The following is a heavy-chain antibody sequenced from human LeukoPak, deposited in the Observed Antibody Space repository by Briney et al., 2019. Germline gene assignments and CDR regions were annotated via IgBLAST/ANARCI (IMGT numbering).Heavy chain of an antibody. Sequence: SETLSLTCAVYGGSFSDYYWSWIRQPPGKGLEWIGEINHSGSTNYNPSLKSRVTISVDTSKNQFSLKLSSVTAADTAVYYCARWITFGELLTRDYWGQGTLVTVSS. CDR2: INHSGST. CDR3: ARWITFGELLTRDY. CDR1: GGSFSDYY. V-gene: IGHV4-34*01. D-gene: IGHD3-10*01. J-gene: IGHJ4*02.